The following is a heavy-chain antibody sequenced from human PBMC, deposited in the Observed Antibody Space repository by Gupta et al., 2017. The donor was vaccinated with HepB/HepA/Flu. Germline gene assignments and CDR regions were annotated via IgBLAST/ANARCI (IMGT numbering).Heavy chain of an antibody. J-gene: IGHJ4*02. CDR3: AREASGYGSGMNYFDY. CDR1: GFTFRNSW. Sequence: EVQLVESGGGLVQPGGSLRLSCAASGFTFRNSWMHWVRQAPGKGLVWVSRINSDGSSISYADSVKGRLTISRDKAKNTLYLQMNSLRAEDTAVYYCAREASGYGSGMNYFDYWGQGTLVTVSS. V-gene: IGHV3-74*01. D-gene: IGHD3-10*01. CDR2: INSDGSSI.